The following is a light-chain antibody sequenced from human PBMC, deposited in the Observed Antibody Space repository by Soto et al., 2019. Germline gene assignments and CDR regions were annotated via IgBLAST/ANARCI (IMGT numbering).Light chain of an antibody. CDR1: QSVSSTY. V-gene: IGKV3-20*01. CDR3: QQYGSSPPWT. J-gene: IGKJ1*01. CDR2: GPT. Sequence: EIVLTQSPGTLSLSPGERATLSCRASQSVSSTYLAWYQQKPGQAPRLIIYGPTTRATGIPDRFSGSGSGTDFPLTISRLEPEDFAVYYCQQYGSSPPWTFGQGTKVEIK.